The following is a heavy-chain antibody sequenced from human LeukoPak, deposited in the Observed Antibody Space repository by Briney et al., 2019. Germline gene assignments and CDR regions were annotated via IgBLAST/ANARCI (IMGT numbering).Heavy chain of an antibody. CDR3: AREVDGYSLADL. CDR2: IDGRRT. J-gene: IGHJ2*01. CDR1: GFTLGNYA. Sequence: GGSLRLSCVASGFTLGNYAMSWVRQAPGKGLEWVSAIDGRRTYYEDSAKGRFSISRDNSKNTLYLQINSLRVEGTAVYYCAREVDGYSLADLWGRGTLVTVSS. V-gene: IGHV3-23*01. D-gene: IGHD5-24*01.